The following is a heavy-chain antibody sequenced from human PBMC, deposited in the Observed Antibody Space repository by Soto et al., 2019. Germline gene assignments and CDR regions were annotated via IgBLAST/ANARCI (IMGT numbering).Heavy chain of an antibody. D-gene: IGHD5-18*01. CDR1: GFTVSSNY. CDR3: ARDRGYSYVYGGMDV. Sequence: GGSLRLSCAASGFTVSSNYMSWVRQAPGKGLEWVSVIYSGGSTYYADSVKGRFTISRDNSKNTLYLQMNSLRAEDTAVYYCARDRGYSYVYGGMDVWGQGTTVTAP. J-gene: IGHJ6*02. V-gene: IGHV3-53*01. CDR2: IYSGGST.